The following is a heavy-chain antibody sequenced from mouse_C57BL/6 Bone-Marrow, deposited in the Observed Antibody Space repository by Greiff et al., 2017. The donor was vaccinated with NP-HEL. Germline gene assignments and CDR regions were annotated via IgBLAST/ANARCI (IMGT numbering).Heavy chain of an antibody. CDR1: GYSITSGYY. J-gene: IGHJ2*01. V-gene: IGHV3-6*01. CDR2: ISYDGSN. D-gene: IGHD3-3*01. CDR3: AVGARSRTLFDY. Sequence: DVKLQESGPGLVKPSQSLSLTCSVTGYSITSGYYWNWIRQFPGNKLEWMGYISYDGSNNYNPSLKNRISLTRDTSKDQFFLKLNSVPTEDTATYYCAVGARSRTLFDYWGQGTTLTVSS.